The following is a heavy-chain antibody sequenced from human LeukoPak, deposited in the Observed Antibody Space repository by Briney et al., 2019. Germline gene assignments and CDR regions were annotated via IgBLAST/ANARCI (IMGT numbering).Heavy chain of an antibody. CDR3: VRSLRSADF. CDR2: ISPDGSQT. J-gene: IGHJ4*02. Sequence: GGSLRLSCAASGFSLSNYWMHWVRHAPGKGLMWVSQISPDGSQTFYADSVKGRFTISRDNAKNTLFLQMDSLRAEDTALYYCVRSLRSADFWGQGTLVTVSS. CDR1: GFSLSNYW. V-gene: IGHV3-74*01.